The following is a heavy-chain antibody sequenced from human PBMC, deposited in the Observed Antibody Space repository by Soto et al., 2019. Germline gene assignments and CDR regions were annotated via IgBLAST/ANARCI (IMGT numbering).Heavy chain of an antibody. Sequence: QVQLVQSGAEVKKPGASVMVSCKASGYTFTDYYIHWVRQAPGQGLEWMGGSNPNSGGTNYAQKFQGRIAMTRDTSITTDYMELSGLTSDDTAIYYCARVNTLSWFLLVFDYWGQGTLVTVSS. CDR3: ARVNTLSWFLLVFDY. J-gene: IGHJ4*02. D-gene: IGHD6-13*01. CDR2: SNPNSGGT. CDR1: GYTFTDYY. V-gene: IGHV1-2*02.